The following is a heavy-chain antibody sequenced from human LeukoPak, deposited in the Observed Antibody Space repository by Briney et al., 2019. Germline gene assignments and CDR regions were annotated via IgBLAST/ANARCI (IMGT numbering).Heavy chain of an antibody. CDR1: GFTFSSYS. CDR2: ISSSSSTI. V-gene: IGHV3-48*01. D-gene: IGHD2-8*01. J-gene: IGHJ5*02. CDR3: ASLDCTNGVCYGFDP. Sequence: GGSLRLSCAASGFTFSSYSMNWVRQAPGKGLEWVSYISSSSSTIYYADSVKGRFTISRDNAKNSLYLQMNSLRAEDTAVYYCASLDCTNGVCYGFDPWGQGTLVAVSS.